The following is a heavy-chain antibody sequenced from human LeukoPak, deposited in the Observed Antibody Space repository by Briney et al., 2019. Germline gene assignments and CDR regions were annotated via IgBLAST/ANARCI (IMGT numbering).Heavy chain of an antibody. CDR3: ARTATLFYYYYYYMDV. D-gene: IGHD2-15*01. CDR1: GYTFTSYD. J-gene: IGHJ6*03. Sequence: ASVKVSCKASGYTFTSYDINWVRQATRQGLEWMGWMNPNSGNTGYAQKFQGRVTMTRNTSISTAYMELSSLRSEDTAVYYCARTATLFYYYYYYMDVWGKGTTVTVSS. CDR2: MNPNSGNT. V-gene: IGHV1-8*02.